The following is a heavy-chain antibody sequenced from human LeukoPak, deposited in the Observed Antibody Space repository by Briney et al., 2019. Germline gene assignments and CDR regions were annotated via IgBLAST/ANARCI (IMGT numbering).Heavy chain of an antibody. D-gene: IGHD6-13*01. CDR1: GFTFSSYS. V-gene: IGHV3-48*01. Sequence: PGGSLRLFCAASGFTFSSYSMNWVRQAPGKGLEWVSYISSSSSTIYYADSVKGRFTISRDNSKNTLYLQMNGLRAEDTALYYCAKDRSSWYYPFDHWGQGTLVTDSS. CDR2: ISSSSSTI. CDR3: AKDRSSWYYPFDH. J-gene: IGHJ5*02.